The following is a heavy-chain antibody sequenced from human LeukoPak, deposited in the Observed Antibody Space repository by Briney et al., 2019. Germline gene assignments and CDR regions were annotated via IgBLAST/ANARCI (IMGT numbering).Heavy chain of an antibody. CDR3: TRRGVVAALHYWYFDL. J-gene: IGHJ2*01. CDR1: GFTFSGSA. D-gene: IGHD2-15*01. CDR2: IRSKANSYAT. Sequence: GGSLRLSCAASGFTFSGSAMHWVRQASGKGLEWVGRIRSKANSYATAYAASVKGRFTISRDDSKNTAYLQMNSLKTEDTAVYYCTRRGVVAALHYWYFDLWGRCNLVNGSS. V-gene: IGHV3-73*01.